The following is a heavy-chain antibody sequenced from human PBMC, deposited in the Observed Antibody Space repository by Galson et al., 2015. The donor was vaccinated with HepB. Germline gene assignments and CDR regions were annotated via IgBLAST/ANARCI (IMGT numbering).Heavy chain of an antibody. J-gene: IGHJ4*02. CDR3: ARVDHSGRPFDY. Sequence: SLRLSCAASGFTFSTYAIHWVRQAPGKGLEWVAVISYDGSNKYYADSVKGRFTISRDNSKNTVYLQMNSLRAEDTAVYYCARVDHSGRPFDYWGQGTLVTVSS. CDR1: GFTFSTYA. CDR2: ISYDGSNK. D-gene: IGHD3-10*01. V-gene: IGHV3-30-3*01.